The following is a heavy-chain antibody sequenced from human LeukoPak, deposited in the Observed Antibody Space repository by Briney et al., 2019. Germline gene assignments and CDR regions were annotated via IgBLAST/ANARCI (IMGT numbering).Heavy chain of an antibody. CDR3: AARVVVVAASDSFDI. D-gene: IGHD2-15*01. J-gene: IGHJ3*02. V-gene: IGHV1-58*01. Sequence: SVKVSCNPSELTFTSSAVQWVRQARGQRLEWIGWIVVGSGNTNYAQKFQERVTITRDMSTSTAYMELSSLRSAETGVSFCAARVVVVAASDSFDIWGQGTMVTVSS. CDR1: ELTFTSSA. CDR2: IVVGSGNT.